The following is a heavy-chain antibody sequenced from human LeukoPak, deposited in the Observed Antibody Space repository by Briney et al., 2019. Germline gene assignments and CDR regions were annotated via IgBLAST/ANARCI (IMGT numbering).Heavy chain of an antibody. D-gene: IGHD3/OR15-3a*01. J-gene: IGHJ2*01. CDR3: ARVDSYWYFDL. CDR2: ISTSSSTI. CDR1: GFSLESYS. V-gene: IGHV3-48*02. Sequence: PGGSLRLSCVASGFSLESYSMTWVRQAPGKGLDWVSYISTSSSTIYYADSVKGRFTISRDNAKNSLYLQMNILTDEDTAVYYCARVDSYWYFDLWGRGTLVAASS.